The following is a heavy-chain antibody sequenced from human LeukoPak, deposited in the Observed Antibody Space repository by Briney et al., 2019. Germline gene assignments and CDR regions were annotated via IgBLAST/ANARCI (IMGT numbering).Heavy chain of an antibody. CDR2: IYYSGST. J-gene: IGHJ6*03. CDR1: GGSISSGGYY. Sequence: SQTLSLTCTVSGGSISSGGYYWSWIRQHPGKGLEWIGYIYYSGSTYYNPSLKSRVTISVDTSKNQFSLKLSSVTAADTAVYYCARGYPTYYYYYMDVWGKGTRSPSP. CDR3: ARGYPTYYYYYMDV. V-gene: IGHV4-31*03. D-gene: IGHD1-1*01.